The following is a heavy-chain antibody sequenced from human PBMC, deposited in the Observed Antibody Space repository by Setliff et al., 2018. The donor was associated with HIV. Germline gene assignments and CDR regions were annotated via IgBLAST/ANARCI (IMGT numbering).Heavy chain of an antibody. CDR1: GGSIVSSSYY. V-gene: IGHV4-39*01. D-gene: IGHD3-10*01. CDR2: MYYRGTT. CDR3: ARQGLTMNRGVPATILYFFDY. Sequence: SETLSLTCTVSGGSIVSSSYYWGWIRQPPGKGLDWIGTMYYRGTTYNNPSPKSRVPFSADRSKNQFSLNLNSVTATDTAVYYCARQGLTMNRGVPATILYFFDYWGPGILVTVSS. J-gene: IGHJ4*02.